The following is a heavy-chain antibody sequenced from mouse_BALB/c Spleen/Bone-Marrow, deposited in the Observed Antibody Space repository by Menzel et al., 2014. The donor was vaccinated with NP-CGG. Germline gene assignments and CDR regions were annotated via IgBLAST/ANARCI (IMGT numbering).Heavy chain of an antibody. CDR3: ARHEDGYYDAMDY. Sequence: VQLQQSGAGLVKPGGSLKFSFAASGFAFSSYDMSWVRQTPEKRLEWVAYISSGGGSTYYPDTVKGRFTLSRDNAKNTLYLQMSSVKSEDTAMYYCARHEDGYYDAMDYWCQGTSVTVSS. J-gene: IGHJ4*01. D-gene: IGHD2-3*01. CDR1: GFAFSSYD. CDR2: ISSGGGST. V-gene: IGHV5-12-1*01.